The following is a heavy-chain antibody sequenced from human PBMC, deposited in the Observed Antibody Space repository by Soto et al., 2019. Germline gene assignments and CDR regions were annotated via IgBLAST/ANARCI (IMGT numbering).Heavy chain of an antibody. Sequence: QVQLVESGGGVVQPGRSLRLSCAASGFTFSSYGMHWVRQAPGKGLEWVAVIWYDGSNKYYADSVKGRFTISRHNSKNTLYLQMNSLRAEDTAVYYCSSAPDYYMDVWGKGTTVTVSS. CDR3: SSAPDYYMDV. CDR1: GFTFSSYG. CDR2: IWYDGSNK. V-gene: IGHV3-33*01. D-gene: IGHD3-22*01. J-gene: IGHJ6*03.